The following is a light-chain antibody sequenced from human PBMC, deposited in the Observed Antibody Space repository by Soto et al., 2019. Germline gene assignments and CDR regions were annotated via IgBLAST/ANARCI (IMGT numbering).Light chain of an antibody. J-gene: IGKJ1*01. CDR1: QSVSSS. V-gene: IGKV3-11*01. CDR3: QQRFNWPRT. CDR2: AAS. Sequence: DIVLSQAPATLSLSPGERATLSCRASQSVSSSLAWYQQKPGQAPRLLIYAASNRATGIPARFSGSGSGTDFTLTISSLEPEDFAIYYCQQRFNWPRTFGQGTNVEIK.